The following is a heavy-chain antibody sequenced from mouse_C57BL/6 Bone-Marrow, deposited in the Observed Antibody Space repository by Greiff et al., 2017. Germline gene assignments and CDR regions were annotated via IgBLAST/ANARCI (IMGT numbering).Heavy chain of an antibody. CDR1: GFTFSSYA. J-gene: IGHJ3*01. D-gene: IGHD2-4*01. CDR3: ARDRRLRRRFAY. CDR2: ISDGGSYT. Sequence: EVKLVESGGGLVKPGGSLKLSCAASGFTFSSYAMSWVRQTPEKRLEWVATISDGGSYTYYPDNVKGRFTISRDNAKNNLYLQMRHLKSEDTAMYYCARDRRLRRRFAYWGQGTLVTVSA. V-gene: IGHV5-4*01.